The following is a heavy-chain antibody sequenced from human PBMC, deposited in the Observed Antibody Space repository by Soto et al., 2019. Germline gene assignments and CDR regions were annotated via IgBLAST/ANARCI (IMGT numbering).Heavy chain of an antibody. Sequence: QVQLVQSGAEVKKPGSSVKVSCKASGGTFSTYTISWVRQAPGQGLEWMGRIIPILGIANYAQKFQGRVTITADKSPSTAYMELSSLSSDDTAVYYCASRSTVAVAAAEAFDYCGQGTLVTVSS. CDR3: ASRSTVAVAAAEAFDY. CDR2: IIPILGIA. J-gene: IGHJ4*02. D-gene: IGHD2-15*01. V-gene: IGHV1-69*02. CDR1: GGTFSTYT.